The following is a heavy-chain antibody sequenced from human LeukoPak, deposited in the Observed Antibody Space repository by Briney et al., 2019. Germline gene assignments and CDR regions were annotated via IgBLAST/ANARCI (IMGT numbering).Heavy chain of an antibody. D-gene: IGHD3-3*01. CDR3: ARRPDFWSGYWYFDL. Sequence: GESLMISCKGSGYSLTSYWIGWVRQMPGKGLEWMGIIYPGDSDTRYSPSFQGQVTISADKSIGTAYLQWSSLKASDTAMYYCARRPDFWSGYWYFDLWGRGTLVTVSS. CDR2: IYPGDSDT. V-gene: IGHV5-51*01. CDR1: GYSLTSYW. J-gene: IGHJ2*01.